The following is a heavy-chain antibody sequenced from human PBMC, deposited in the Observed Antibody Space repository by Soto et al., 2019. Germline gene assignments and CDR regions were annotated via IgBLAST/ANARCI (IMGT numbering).Heavy chain of an antibody. D-gene: IGHD3-22*01. V-gene: IGHV1-2*04. J-gene: IGHJ5*02. CDR2: INPNSGGT. Sequence: ASVKVSCKASGYTFTGYYMHWARQAPGQGLEWMGWINPNSGGTNYAQEFEGWVTMTRAPYISTAYMELSRMRSDDTDVYYCARGTPQYYYDSSGPLPSFDPWGQGTLVTVSP. CDR1: GYTFTGYY. CDR3: ARGTPQYYYDSSGPLPSFDP.